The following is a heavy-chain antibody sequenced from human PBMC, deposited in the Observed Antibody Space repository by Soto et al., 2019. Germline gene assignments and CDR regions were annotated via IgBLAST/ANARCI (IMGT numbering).Heavy chain of an antibody. J-gene: IGHJ3*02. CDR1: GFTFSSYG. CDR2: IWYDGSNK. D-gene: IGHD5-12*01. Sequence: QVQLVESGGGVVQPGRSLRLSCAASGFTFSSYGMHWVRQAPGKGLEWVAVIWYDGSNKYYADSVKGRFTFSRDNSKNTLYLQMNSRRAEDTAVYYCASDHRVDNAFDIWGQGTMVTVSS. CDR3: ASDHRVDNAFDI. V-gene: IGHV3-33*01.